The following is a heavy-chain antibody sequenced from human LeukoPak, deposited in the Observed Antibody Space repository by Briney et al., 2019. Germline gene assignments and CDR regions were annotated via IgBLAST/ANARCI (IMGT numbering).Heavy chain of an antibody. CDR2: ITGNGGST. J-gene: IGHJ4*02. CDR1: GFTFSTYA. CDR3: ARDRGSYLQPTEY. V-gene: IGHV3-23*01. D-gene: IGHD1-26*01. Sequence: GGSLRLSCAASGFTFSTYAMTWVRQAPGKGLEWVSSITGNGGSTYYADSVKGRLTISRDNSKNTLYLQMNSLRADDTAVYRCARDRGSYLQPTEYWGQGTLVTVSS.